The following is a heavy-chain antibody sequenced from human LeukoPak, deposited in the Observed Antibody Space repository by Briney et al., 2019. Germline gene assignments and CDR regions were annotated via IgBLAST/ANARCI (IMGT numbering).Heavy chain of an antibody. V-gene: IGHV4-4*07. J-gene: IGHJ5*02. D-gene: IGHD2-2*01. CDR1: GDSIRNYY. Sequence: SETLSLTCTVSGDSIRNYYWTWIRQPAGKGLEWIGRVYTRGSANYHPSLRSRVSMSVDTSKNQFSLNLSSMTAADTAVYYCARGPQGYCSSTSCYGPSWFDPWGQGTLVTVSS. CDR3: ARGPQGYCSSTSCYGPSWFDP. CDR2: VYTRGSA.